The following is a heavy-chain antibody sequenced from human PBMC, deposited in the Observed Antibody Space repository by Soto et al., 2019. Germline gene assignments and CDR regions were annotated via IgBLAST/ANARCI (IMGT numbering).Heavy chain of an antibody. CDR3: AKNLGLLIVYYFDF. CDR2: FDPEDGET. CDR1: GYTLTELS. J-gene: IGHJ4*02. Sequence: GASVKVSCKVSGYTLTELSMHWVRQAPGKGLEWMGGFDPEDGETIYAQKFQGRVTMTEDTSTDTAYMELNSLRAEDTAVYYCAKNLGLLIVYYFDFWGQGTLVTVSS. D-gene: IGHD3-16*02. V-gene: IGHV1-24*01.